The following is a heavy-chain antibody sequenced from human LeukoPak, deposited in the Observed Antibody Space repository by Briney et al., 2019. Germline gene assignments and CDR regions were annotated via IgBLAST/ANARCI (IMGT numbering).Heavy chain of an antibody. V-gene: IGHV4-39*01. CDR3: ARIIPYYYDSSGYYFFDY. CDR2: IYYSGST. J-gene: IGHJ4*02. Sequence: PSETLSLTCTVSGGSISSGAYYWGWIRQPPGKGLEWIGSIYYSGSTYYNPSLKSRVTISVDTSKNQFSLKLSSVTAADTAVYYCARIIPYYYDSSGYYFFDYWGQGTLVTVSS. D-gene: IGHD3-22*01. CDR1: GGSISSGAYY.